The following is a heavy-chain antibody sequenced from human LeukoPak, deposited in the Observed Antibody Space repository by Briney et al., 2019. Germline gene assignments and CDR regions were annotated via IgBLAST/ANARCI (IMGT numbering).Heavy chain of an antibody. V-gene: IGHV3-15*01. CDR2: SKTKTDGGTT. D-gene: IGHD3-10*01. Sequence: PGGSLRLSCAASGFTFSNAWTSWVRQAPNKGLEWVGRSKTKTDGGTTDYAAPVEGRFTISRDDSKDTLYLQMNSLKSEDTAVYYCTTDYGSGSYHYFNYWGQGTLVTVSS. CDR3: TTDYGSGSYHYFNY. J-gene: IGHJ4*02. CDR1: GFTFSNAW.